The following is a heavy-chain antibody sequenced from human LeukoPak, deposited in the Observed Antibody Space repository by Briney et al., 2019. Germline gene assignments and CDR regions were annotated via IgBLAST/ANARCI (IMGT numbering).Heavy chain of an antibody. Sequence: GGSLRLSCAASGFTFSLYWMNWVRRAPGKGLEWVANIKQDGSEKNYVDSVKGRFAISRDNAKNSLYLQMNNLRVEDTAMYYCAGGTGFIIKGWGQGTLVTVSS. CDR3: AGGTGFIIKG. V-gene: IGHV3-7*03. CDR1: GFTFSLYW. D-gene: IGHD3-9*01. J-gene: IGHJ4*02. CDR2: IKQDGSEK.